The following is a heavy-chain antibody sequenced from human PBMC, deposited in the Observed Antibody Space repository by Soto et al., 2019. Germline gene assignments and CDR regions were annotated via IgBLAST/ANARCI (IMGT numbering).Heavy chain of an antibody. Sequence: PGGSLRLSCAASGFTFSSYGMHWVRQAPGKGLEWVAVISYDGSNKYYADSVKGRFTISRDNSKNTLYLQMNSLRAEETAVYYCAKEVVVGATTGLGDYYYYYGMNVLGQGTTVTVSS. CDR2: ISYDGSNK. CDR3: AKEVVVGATTGLGDYYYYYGMNV. D-gene: IGHD1-26*01. V-gene: IGHV3-30*18. J-gene: IGHJ6*02. CDR1: GFTFSSYG.